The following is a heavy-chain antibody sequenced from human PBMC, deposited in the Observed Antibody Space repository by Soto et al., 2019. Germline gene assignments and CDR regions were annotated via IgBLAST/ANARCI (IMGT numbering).Heavy chain of an antibody. CDR2: INHSGST. J-gene: IGHJ4*02. CDR1: GGSFSGYY. V-gene: IGHV4-34*01. Sequence: SQTLSLTCAVYGGSFSGYYWSWIRQPPGKGLEWIGEINHSGSTNYNPSLKSRVTISVDTSKNQFSLNLSSVTAADTAVYYCSRGRRTAVTIDYWGQGTLVTVSS. D-gene: IGHD4-17*01. CDR3: SRGRRTAVTIDY.